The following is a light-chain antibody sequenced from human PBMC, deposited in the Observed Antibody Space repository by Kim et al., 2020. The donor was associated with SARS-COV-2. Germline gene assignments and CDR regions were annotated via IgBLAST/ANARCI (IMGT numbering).Light chain of an antibody. CDR2: DNS. J-gene: IGLJ2*01. CDR1: STNIGNNY. Sequence: GQKGTISRSGSSTNIGNNYVTWYQQLPGTAPKLLIYDNSKRPSGIPDRFSGSKSGTSATLGITGLQTGDEADYYCETWDSSLSVVVFGGGTQLTVL. CDR3: ETWDSSLSVVV. V-gene: IGLV1-51*01.